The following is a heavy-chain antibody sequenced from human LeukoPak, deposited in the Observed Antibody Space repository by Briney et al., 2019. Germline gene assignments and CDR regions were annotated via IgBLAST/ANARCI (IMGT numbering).Heavy chain of an antibody. CDR2: IKQDGSEK. V-gene: IGHV3-7*01. CDR3: ATCGYSYGYLYYYYYGMDV. D-gene: IGHD5-18*01. J-gene: IGHJ6*02. Sequence: GGSLRLSCAASGFTFSSYWMSWVRQAPGKGLEWVANIKQDGSEKYYVDSVKGRFTISRDNAKNSLYLQMNSLRAEDTAVYYCATCGYSYGYLYYYYYGMDVWGQGTTVTVSS. CDR1: GFTFSSYW.